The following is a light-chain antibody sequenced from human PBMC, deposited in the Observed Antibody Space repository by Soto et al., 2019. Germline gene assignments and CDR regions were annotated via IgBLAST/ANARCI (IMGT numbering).Light chain of an antibody. CDR2: DVS. CDR3: CSYAGSYTFYV. Sequence: QSVLTQPRSVSGSPGQSVTISCTGTSSDVGGYNYVSWYQQHPGKAPKLMIYDVSKRPSGVPDRFSGSKSGNTASLTISGLQAEGEADYYCCSYAGSYTFYVFGTGTKLTVL. J-gene: IGLJ1*01. CDR1: SSDVGGYNY. V-gene: IGLV2-11*01.